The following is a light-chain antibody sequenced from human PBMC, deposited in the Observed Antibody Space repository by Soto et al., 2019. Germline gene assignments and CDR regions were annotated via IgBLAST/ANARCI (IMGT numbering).Light chain of an antibody. Sequence: DIQMTQSPSSVSASVGDRVTITCRASQGIGDRLAWYQQKPGRAPKLLIYSASSLLSGVPSRFSGSGSGTDFTLTISSLQPEDFATYLCQQAYSFPRTFGGGTKVAIK. CDR2: SAS. J-gene: IGKJ4*01. CDR1: QGIGDR. CDR3: QQAYSFPRT. V-gene: IGKV1-12*01.